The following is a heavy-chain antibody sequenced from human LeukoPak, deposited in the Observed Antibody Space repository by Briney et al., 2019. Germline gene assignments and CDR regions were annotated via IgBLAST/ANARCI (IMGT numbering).Heavy chain of an antibody. CDR2: ISYDGSNK. D-gene: IGHD1-26*01. V-gene: IGHV3-30-3*01. CDR1: GFTFSSYA. J-gene: IGHJ4*02. Sequence: GGSLRLSCTASGFTFSSYAMHWVRQAPGKGLEWAAVISYDGSNKYYADSVKGRFTISRDNSKNTLYLQMNSLRAEDTAVYYCAREWWELPNYFDYWGQGTLVTVSS. CDR3: AREWWELPNYFDY.